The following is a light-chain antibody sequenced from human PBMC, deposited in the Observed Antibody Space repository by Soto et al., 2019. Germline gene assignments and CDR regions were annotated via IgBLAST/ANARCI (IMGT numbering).Light chain of an antibody. V-gene: IGLV1-44*01. Sequence: QAVVTQPPSASGTPGQRVTISCSGSSSNIGSLSVDWYQHLPVTAPKLLIYSYYQRPSGVPDRFSGSKSGTSASLAISGLQSEDDAEYYCAAWNGTLNGLYVFGTGTKLTVL. CDR2: SYY. J-gene: IGLJ1*01. CDR1: SSNIGSLS. CDR3: AAWNGTLNGLYV.